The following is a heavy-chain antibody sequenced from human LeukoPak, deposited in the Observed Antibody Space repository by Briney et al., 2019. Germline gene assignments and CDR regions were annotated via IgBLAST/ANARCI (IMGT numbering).Heavy chain of an antibody. Sequence: TSQTLSLTCTVSGGSISSGDYYWSWIRQPPGKGLEWIGYIYYSGNTFHYNPSLKSRVNISVDTSKNQFSLRLSSVTAVDTAVYYCASTNCSSASCYGENWFDPWGQGTLVTVSS. J-gene: IGHJ5*02. CDR2: IYYSGNT. D-gene: IGHD2-2*01. V-gene: IGHV4-30-4*08. CDR1: GGSISSGDYY. CDR3: ASTNCSSASCYGENWFDP.